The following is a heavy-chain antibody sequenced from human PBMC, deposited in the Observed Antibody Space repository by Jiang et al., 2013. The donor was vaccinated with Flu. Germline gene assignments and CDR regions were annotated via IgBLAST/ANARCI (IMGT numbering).Heavy chain of an antibody. CDR3: AREDRQDIVVVVAARVNSGFDP. V-gene: IGHV1-8*01. D-gene: IGHD2-15*01. CDR2: MNPNSGNT. J-gene: IGHJ5*02. CDR1: GYTFTSYD. Sequence: SGAEVKKPGSSVKVSCKASGYTFTSYDINWVRQATGQGLEWMGWMNPNSGNTGYAQKFQGRVTMTRNTSISTAYMELSSLRSEDTAVYYCAREDRQDIVVVVAARVNSGFDPWGQGTLVTVSS.